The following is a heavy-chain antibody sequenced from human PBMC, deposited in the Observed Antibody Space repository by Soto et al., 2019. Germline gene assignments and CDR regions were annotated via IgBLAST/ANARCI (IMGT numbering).Heavy chain of an antibody. D-gene: IGHD6-13*01. J-gene: IGHJ5*02. CDR1: GGTFSGYA. Sequence: ASVKVSCKASGGTFSGYAISWVRQAPGQGLEWLGVFIPIFGTANYAQKFQGRVTITADESTSTSYMELSSLRSEDTAVDYCAREEGIAAAPYWLDPWGHGTLVTVSS. CDR3: AREEGIAAAPYWLDP. V-gene: IGHV1-69*13. CDR2: FIPIFGTA.